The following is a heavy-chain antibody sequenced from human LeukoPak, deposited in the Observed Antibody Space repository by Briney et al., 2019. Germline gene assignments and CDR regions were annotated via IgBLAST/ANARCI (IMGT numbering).Heavy chain of an antibody. Sequence: SQTLSLTCAISGDSVSSNSATWNWIRQSPSRGLEWLGRTYYRSKWYNDYAVSMKSRITINPDTSKNQFSLQLNSVTPDDTAVYYCARRKAATFGMDVWGQGTTVTVSS. V-gene: IGHV6-1*01. D-gene: IGHD6-13*01. CDR1: GDSVSSNSAT. CDR3: ARRKAATFGMDV. J-gene: IGHJ6*02. CDR2: TYYRSKWYN.